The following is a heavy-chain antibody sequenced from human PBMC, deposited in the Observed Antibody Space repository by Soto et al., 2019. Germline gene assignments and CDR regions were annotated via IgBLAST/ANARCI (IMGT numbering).Heavy chain of an antibody. Sequence: VQLVESGGGLVYPGGALRLSCVGSGFSFSDYSMNWVSQAPGKGLQWISYISSSSDDIHYADSVKGRFTVSRDNAKNALFLQMNSLRDDDTAIYYCARLPKGSLVAAWGQGTQVTVSS. CDR2: ISSSSDDI. CDR3: ARLPKGSLVAA. J-gene: IGHJ4*02. D-gene: IGHD2-15*01. CDR1: GFSFSDYS. V-gene: IGHV3-48*02.